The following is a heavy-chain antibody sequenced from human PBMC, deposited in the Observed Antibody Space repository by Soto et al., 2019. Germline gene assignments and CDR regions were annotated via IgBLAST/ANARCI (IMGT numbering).Heavy chain of an antibody. D-gene: IGHD3-22*01. J-gene: IGHJ5*02. V-gene: IGHV3-23*01. CDR3: AKDYYDSSGCNWFDP. CDR1: GFTFSSYA. CDR2: ISGSGGST. Sequence: GGSLRLSCAASGFTFSSYAMSWVRQAPGKGLEWVSAISGSGGSTYYADSVKGRFTISRDNSKNTLYLQMNSLRAEDTAVYYCAKDYYDSSGCNWFDPWGQGTLVTVSS.